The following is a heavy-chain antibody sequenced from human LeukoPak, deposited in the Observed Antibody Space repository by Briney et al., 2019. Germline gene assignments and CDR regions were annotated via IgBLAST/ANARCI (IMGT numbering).Heavy chain of an antibody. Sequence: ASAKVSCKASGYTFTSYYMHWVRQAPGQGLEWMGIINPSGGSTSYAQKFQGRVTMTRDMSTSTVYMELSSLRSEDTAVYYCARVPTYYYGSGSYRHFDYWGQGTLVTVSS. D-gene: IGHD3-10*01. V-gene: IGHV1-46*01. CDR2: INPSGGST. CDR3: ARVPTYYYGSGSYRHFDY. CDR1: GYTFTSYY. J-gene: IGHJ4*02.